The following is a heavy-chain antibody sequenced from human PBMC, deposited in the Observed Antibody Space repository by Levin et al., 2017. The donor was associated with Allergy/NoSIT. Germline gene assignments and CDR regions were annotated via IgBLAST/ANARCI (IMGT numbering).Heavy chain of an antibody. CDR1: GFTFSNAW. CDR2: IKSHAAGGTT. CDR3: ITRDCSGGGCYGWS. Sequence: GGSLRLSCAASGFTFSNAWMSWVRQAPGKGLEWVGRIKSHAAGGTTDYAAPVKDRFTISRDDSKNTWYLQMSSLKSEDTAIYYCITRDCSGGGCYGWSWGQGTMVTVSS. J-gene: IGHJ3*01. D-gene: IGHD2-15*01. V-gene: IGHV3-15*01.